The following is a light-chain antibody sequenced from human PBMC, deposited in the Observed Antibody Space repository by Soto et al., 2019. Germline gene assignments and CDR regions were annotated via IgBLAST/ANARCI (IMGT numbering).Light chain of an antibody. V-gene: IGKV4-1*01. J-gene: IGKJ1*01. CDR1: QSVLYSPNNKNY. CDR2: WAS. CDR3: QQYYILPWT. Sequence: DIVMTQSPDSLAVSLGERATINCKSSQSVLYSPNNKNYLAWYQQKPGQPPKLLIYWASTRESGVPDRFSGSGSGADFTLTISSLQAEDVAVYYCQQYYILPWTFGQGTKVDIK.